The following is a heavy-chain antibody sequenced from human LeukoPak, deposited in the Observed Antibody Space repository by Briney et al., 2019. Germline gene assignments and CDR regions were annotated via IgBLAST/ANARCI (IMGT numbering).Heavy chain of an antibody. CDR2: INPNSGGT. J-gene: IGHJ4*02. Sequence: GASVKVSCKAFGYTFTGYWMHWVRQAPGQGLEWMGWINPNSGGTNYAQKFQGRVTMTRDTSISTAYMELSRLRSDDTAVYYCARVRLGVVIFDYWGQGTLVTVSS. V-gene: IGHV1-2*02. D-gene: IGHD3-3*01. CDR3: ARVRLGVVIFDY. CDR1: GYTFTGYW.